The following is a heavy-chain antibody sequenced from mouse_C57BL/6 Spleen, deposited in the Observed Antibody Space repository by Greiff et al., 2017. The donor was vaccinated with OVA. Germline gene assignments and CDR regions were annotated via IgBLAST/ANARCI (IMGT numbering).Heavy chain of an antibody. CDR2: ISYDGSN. V-gene: IGHV3-6*01. CDR1: GYSITSGYY. Sequence: EVKLQQSGPGLVKPSQSLSLTCSVTGYSITSGYYWNWIRQFPGNQLEWMGYISYDGSNNYNPSLKNRISITRDTSKNQFFLKLNSVTTEDTATYYCARGDYGNYVYFDYWGQGTTLTVSS. J-gene: IGHJ2*01. CDR3: ARGDYGNYVYFDY. D-gene: IGHD2-1*01.